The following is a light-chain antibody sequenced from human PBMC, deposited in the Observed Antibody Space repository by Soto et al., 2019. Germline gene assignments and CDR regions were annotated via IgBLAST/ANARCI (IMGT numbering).Light chain of an antibody. Sequence: EIVLTQSPGTLSLSPGERATLSCRASQSVSSSYLAWNQQKPGQAPRLLIYGASSKATGIPDRVSGNESGTDFTLTFSRLEPEDFAVYYCQQYGSSPLWTFGQGTKV. CDR2: GAS. J-gene: IGKJ1*01. CDR3: QQYGSSPLWT. V-gene: IGKV3-20*01. CDR1: QSVSSSY.